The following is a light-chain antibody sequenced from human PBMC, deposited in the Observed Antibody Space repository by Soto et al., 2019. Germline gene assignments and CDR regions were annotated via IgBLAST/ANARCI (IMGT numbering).Light chain of an antibody. CDR2: DTS. CDR3: QQYGSSPQT. CDR1: QNIGNK. J-gene: IGKJ1*01. Sequence: EIVLTQSPATLSVSPGGRATLSCRASQNIGNKLAWYQHKPGRAPRVLIYDTSTRAAGIPARFSGSGSGTDFTLTITRLEPEDFAVYYCQQYGSSPQTFGQGTKVDIK. V-gene: IGKV3-20*01.